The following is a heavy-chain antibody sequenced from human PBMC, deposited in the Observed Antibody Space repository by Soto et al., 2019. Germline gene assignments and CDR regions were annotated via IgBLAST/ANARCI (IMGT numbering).Heavy chain of an antibody. CDR1: GGTFSSYT. CDR2: IIPILGIA. J-gene: IGHJ6*02. V-gene: IGHV1-69*02. CDR3: ARVAGGDYDYYYYYGMDV. D-gene: IGHD4-17*01. Sequence: GASVKVSCKASGGTFSSYTIGWVRQAPGQGLEWMGRIIPILGIANYAQKFQGRVTITADKSTSTAYMELSSLRSEDTAVYYCARVAGGDYDYYYYYGMDVWGQGTTVTVS.